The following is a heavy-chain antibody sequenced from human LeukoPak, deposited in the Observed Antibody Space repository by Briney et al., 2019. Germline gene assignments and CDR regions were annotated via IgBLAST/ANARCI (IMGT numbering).Heavy chain of an antibody. CDR2: INSDGGST. CDR3: ARGRFGAHDY. D-gene: IGHD3-10*01. CDR1: GFTFSSYW. Sequence: GGSLRLSCAASGFTFSSYWMHWVRHAPGKGLVWVSRINSDGGSTSYADSVKGRFTISRDNAKNTLYLQMNSPRAEDTAVYYCARGRFGAHDYWGQGTLVTVSS. J-gene: IGHJ4*02. V-gene: IGHV3-74*01.